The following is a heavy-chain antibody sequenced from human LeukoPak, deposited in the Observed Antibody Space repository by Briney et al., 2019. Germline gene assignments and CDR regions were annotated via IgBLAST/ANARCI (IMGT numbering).Heavy chain of an antibody. CDR2: IDPGDSDI. D-gene: IGHD3-10*01. V-gene: IGHV5-51*01. CDR1: GYIFTSYW. CDR3: ARQTPYSGSGSYPDY. J-gene: IGHJ4*02. Sequence: GESLKISCKASGYIFTSYWIGWVRQMPGKGLEWMGIIDPGDSDIRYLPSFQGQVTISADKSISTAYLQWSTLKASDTAMYYCARQTPYSGSGSYPDYWGQGTLVTVSS.